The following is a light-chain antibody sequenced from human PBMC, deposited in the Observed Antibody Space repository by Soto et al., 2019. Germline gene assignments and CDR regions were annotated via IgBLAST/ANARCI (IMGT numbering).Light chain of an antibody. J-gene: IGKJ1*01. CDR3: QQYNNWPRT. CDR2: GAS. V-gene: IGKV3-15*01. CDR1: QSVSSN. Sequence: EIVMTQSPATLSVSPGERATLSCRASQSVSSNLAWYQQKPGQAPRLLIYGASTRATGIPARFSGSRSGTEFTLTISSLQSEDFAVYYCQQYNNWPRTFGQGXKVXX.